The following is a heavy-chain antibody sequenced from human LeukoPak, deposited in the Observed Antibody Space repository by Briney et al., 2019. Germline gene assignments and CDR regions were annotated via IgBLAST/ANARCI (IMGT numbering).Heavy chain of an antibody. Sequence: GGSLRLSCAASGFTFGDYLMSWFRQAPGKGLEWIGFISGGTTEYAASVKGRFTISRDDSTSIAYLQMNSLTTEDTAVYYCSRGSGWLTVYWGQGTLVTVSS. V-gene: IGHV3-49*03. CDR1: GFTFGDYL. CDR2: ISGGTT. J-gene: IGHJ4*02. CDR3: SRGSGWLTVY. D-gene: IGHD6-19*01.